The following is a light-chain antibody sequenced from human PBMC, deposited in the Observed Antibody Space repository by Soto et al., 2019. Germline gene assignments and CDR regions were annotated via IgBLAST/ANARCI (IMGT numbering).Light chain of an antibody. CDR2: EAS. Sequence: DIHMAQSPPSLSASVGDRVTITCRASHNIVTYLNWYQQKAGKAPSLLIYEASHLQSGVPFRFCGSGSGTDFTLTIDNLQHEDSATYYCQHSHSTPPTFGPGTKLEIK. CDR1: HNIVTY. J-gene: IGKJ2*01. V-gene: IGKV1-39*01. CDR3: QHSHSTPPT.